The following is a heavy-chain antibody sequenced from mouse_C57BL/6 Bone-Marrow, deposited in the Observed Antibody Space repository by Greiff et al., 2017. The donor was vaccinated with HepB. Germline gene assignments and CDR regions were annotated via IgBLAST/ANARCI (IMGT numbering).Heavy chain of an antibody. J-gene: IGHJ4*01. Sequence: VKLQQSGAELVRPGTSVKMSCKASGYTFTNYWIGWAKQRPGHGLEWIGDIYPGGGYTNYNEKFKGKATLTADKSSSTAYMQFSSLTSEDSAIYYCARGTTVRDYAMDYWGQGTSVTVSS. V-gene: IGHV1-63*01. CDR1: GYTFTNYW. CDR2: IYPGGGYT. CDR3: ARGTTVRDYAMDY. D-gene: IGHD1-1*01.